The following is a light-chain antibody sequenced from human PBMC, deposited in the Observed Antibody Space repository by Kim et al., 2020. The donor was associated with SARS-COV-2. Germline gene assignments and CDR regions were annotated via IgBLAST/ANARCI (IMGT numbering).Light chain of an antibody. CDR1: SGRIASNY. CDR2: EDN. Sequence: KTVTISCPRSSGRIASNYVQWYQQRPGSSPTTVIYEDNQRPSGAPDRFSGSIDRSSNSASLTISGLKTEDEADYYCQSYDSSANWVFGGGTKLTVL. V-gene: IGLV6-57*01. CDR3: QSYDSSANWV. J-gene: IGLJ3*02.